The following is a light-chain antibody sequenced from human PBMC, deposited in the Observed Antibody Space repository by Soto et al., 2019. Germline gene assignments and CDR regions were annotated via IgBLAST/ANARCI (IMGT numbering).Light chain of an antibody. V-gene: IGKV3-20*01. CDR1: QSVSSSY. Sequence: EIVLTQSPGTLSLSPGERATLSCRASQSVSSSYLGWYQQKPGQAPRLLIYGASSRATGIPDRFSGSGSGTYFTLTSSRPEHEDFAVYYCRQYGSYPDTFGEGTKREIK. CDR3: RQYGSYPDT. J-gene: IGKJ2*01. CDR2: GAS.